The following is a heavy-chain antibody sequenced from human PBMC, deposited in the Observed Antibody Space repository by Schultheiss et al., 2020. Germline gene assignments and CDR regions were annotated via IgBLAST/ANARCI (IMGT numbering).Heavy chain of an antibody. CDR3: ARQVGYCSGGSCYLDY. Sequence: GESLKISCKGSPYIFSSYWISWVRQMPGKGLEWMGRIDPSDSYTKYSPSFQGHVTISEDKSSSTAYLQWSSLQASDTAMYYCARQVGYCSGGSCYLDYWGQGTPVTVSS. CDR2: IDPSDSYT. J-gene: IGHJ4*02. CDR1: PYIFSSYW. D-gene: IGHD2-15*01. V-gene: IGHV5-10-1*01.